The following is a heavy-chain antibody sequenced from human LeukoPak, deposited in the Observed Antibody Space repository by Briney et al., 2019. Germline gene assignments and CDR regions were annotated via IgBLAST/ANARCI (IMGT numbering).Heavy chain of an antibody. CDR1: GFTFSSYW. Sequence: GGSLRLSCAASGFTFSSYWMNWARQAPGKGLEWVASINHNGNVNYYVDSVKGRFTISRDNAKNSLYLQMNSLRAEDTAVYYCARDGMATIISWGQGTVVTVSS. V-gene: IGHV3-7*03. J-gene: IGHJ5*02. CDR3: ARDGMATIIS. D-gene: IGHD5-12*01. CDR2: INHNGNVN.